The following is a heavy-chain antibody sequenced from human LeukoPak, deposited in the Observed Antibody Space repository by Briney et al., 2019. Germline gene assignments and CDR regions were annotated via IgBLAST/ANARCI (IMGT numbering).Heavy chain of an antibody. D-gene: IGHD3-3*01. Sequence: SETLSLTCAVYGGSFSGYYWSWLRQPPGKGLEWLGEINHSGSTNYNPSLKSRVTISVDTSKNQFSLKLSSVTAADTAVYYCARGQGLRFLEWLSWFDPWGQGTLVTVSS. CDR2: INHSGST. CDR3: ARGQGLRFLEWLSWFDP. J-gene: IGHJ5*02. CDR1: GGSFSGYY. V-gene: IGHV4-34*01.